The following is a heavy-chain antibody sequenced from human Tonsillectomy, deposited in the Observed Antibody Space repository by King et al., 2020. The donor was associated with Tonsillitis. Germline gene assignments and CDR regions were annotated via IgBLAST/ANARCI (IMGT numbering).Heavy chain of an antibody. V-gene: IGHV4-59*08. CDR3: AGYCSSTSCYGSDYNWFDP. D-gene: IGHD2-2*01. J-gene: IGHJ5*02. CDR2: IYYSGST. CDR1: GGSISSYY. Sequence: QLQESGPGLVKPSETLSLTCTVSGGSISSYYWSWIRQPPGKGLEWIGYIYYSGSTNYNPSLKSRVTISVDTSKNQFSLKLSSVTAADTAVYYCAGYCSSTSCYGSDYNWFDPWGQGTLVTVSS.